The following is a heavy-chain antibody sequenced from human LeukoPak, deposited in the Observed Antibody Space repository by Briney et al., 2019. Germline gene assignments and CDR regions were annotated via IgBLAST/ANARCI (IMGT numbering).Heavy chain of an antibody. Sequence: PSETLSLTCAVYGGSFSGYYWSWIRQPPGKGLEWIGEINHSGSTNYNPSLKSRVTISVDTSKNQFSLKLSSVTAADTAVYYCAXXXYDSSGYYSDYWGQGTLVTVSS. J-gene: IGHJ4*02. CDR1: GGSFSGYY. V-gene: IGHV4-34*01. CDR2: INHSGST. D-gene: IGHD3-22*01. CDR3: AXXXYDSSGYYSDY.